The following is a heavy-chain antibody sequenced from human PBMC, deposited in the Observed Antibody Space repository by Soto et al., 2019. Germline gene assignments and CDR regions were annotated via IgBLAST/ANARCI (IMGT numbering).Heavy chain of an antibody. J-gene: IGHJ4*02. CDR2: INPYNGNT. CDR3: ASDWSGIDY. CDR1: GYTFTSYG. V-gene: IGHV1-18*01. Sequence: QVQLVQSGAEVKKPGASVKVSCKASGYTFTSYGISWVRQAPGQGLEWMGWINPYNGNTNYAQKLQGRVTMTTDTSTNTASMALRSLSSDDTDVYYCASDWSGIDYWGQGTLVTVSS. D-gene: IGHD1-26*01.